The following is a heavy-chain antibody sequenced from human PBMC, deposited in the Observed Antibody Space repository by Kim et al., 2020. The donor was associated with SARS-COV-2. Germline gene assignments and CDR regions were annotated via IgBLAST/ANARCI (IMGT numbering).Heavy chain of an antibody. Sequence: SETLSLTCTVSGGSISSYYWSWIRQPPGKGLEWIGYIYYSGSTNYNPSLKSRVTISVDTSKNQFSLKLSSVTAADTAVYYCARTTMEFGELFCYYYYMDVWGKGTTVTVSS. CDR2: IYYSGST. D-gene: IGHD3-10*01. V-gene: IGHV4-59*08. J-gene: IGHJ6*03. CDR1: GGSISSYY. CDR3: ARTTMEFGELFCYYYYMDV.